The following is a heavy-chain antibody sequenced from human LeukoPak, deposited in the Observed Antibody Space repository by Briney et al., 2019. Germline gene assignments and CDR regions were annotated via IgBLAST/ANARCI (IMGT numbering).Heavy chain of an antibody. CDR2: ISSSGSTI. Sequence: GGSLRLSCAASGFTFSSYSMNWVRQAPGKGLEWVSYISSSGSTIYYADSLKGRFTISRDNAKNSLYLQMNSLRAEDTAVYYCARATYYYYDSSGCDYWGQGTLVTVSS. J-gene: IGHJ4*02. D-gene: IGHD3-22*01. CDR1: GFTFSSYS. CDR3: ARATYYYYDSSGCDY. V-gene: IGHV3-48*04.